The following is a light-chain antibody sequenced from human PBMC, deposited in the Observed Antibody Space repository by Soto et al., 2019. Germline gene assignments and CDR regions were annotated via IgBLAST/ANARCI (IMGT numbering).Light chain of an antibody. Sequence: DIQVTQSPATLSAFVGDRVTITCRASQSISSWLAWYQQKPGKAPNLLIHKASHLESGVPSRFSGSGSGTEFTLTISSLQHGDFATYYCQHYNTYPWTFGQGTKVDI. J-gene: IGKJ1*01. CDR1: QSISSW. CDR3: QHYNTYPWT. CDR2: KAS. V-gene: IGKV1-5*03.